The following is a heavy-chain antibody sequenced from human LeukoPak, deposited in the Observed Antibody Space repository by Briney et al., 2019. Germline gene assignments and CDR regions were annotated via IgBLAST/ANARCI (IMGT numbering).Heavy chain of an antibody. Sequence: ASVTVSCKASGYTFTSYGISWVRQAPGQGLEWMGWISAYNGNTNYAQKLQGRVIMTTDTSTSTAYMELRSLRSDDTAVYYCARDRWLDYYYYGMDVWGQGTTVTVSS. J-gene: IGHJ6*02. CDR2: ISAYNGNT. CDR1: GYTFTSYG. D-gene: IGHD6-19*01. CDR3: ARDRWLDYYYYGMDV. V-gene: IGHV1-18*01.